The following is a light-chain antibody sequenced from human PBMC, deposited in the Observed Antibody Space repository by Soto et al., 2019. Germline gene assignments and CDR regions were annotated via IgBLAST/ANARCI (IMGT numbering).Light chain of an antibody. Sequence: DVVMTQSPLSLPVTLGQPASISCRSTQSLVHSDGNTHLNWFQQRPGQSPRRLICKVSNRDSGVPDRFSGSESGTDFTLKISRVEAEDVGVYYCMQGTHWQYTFGQGTKLEIK. J-gene: IGKJ2*01. CDR2: KVS. CDR3: MQGTHWQYT. CDR1: QSLVHSDGNTH. V-gene: IGKV2-30*02.